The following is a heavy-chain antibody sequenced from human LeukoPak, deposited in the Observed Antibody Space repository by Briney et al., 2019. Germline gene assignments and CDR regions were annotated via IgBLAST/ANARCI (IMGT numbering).Heavy chain of an antibody. CDR3: TKFFLGRRDYVWESYRYLAFDI. Sequence: PGGSLRLSCAASGFTLTDAWVSWVRHPPGKGLEWVGHLKSKTDGGTTDYAAPVKGRFTISRDGSKNTLYLQMNSLKTEDTAVYHCTKFFLGRRDYVWESYRYLAFDIWGHGTMVTVSS. CDR1: GFTLTDAW. CDR2: LKSKTDGGTT. D-gene: IGHD3-16*02. V-gene: IGHV3-15*01. J-gene: IGHJ3*02.